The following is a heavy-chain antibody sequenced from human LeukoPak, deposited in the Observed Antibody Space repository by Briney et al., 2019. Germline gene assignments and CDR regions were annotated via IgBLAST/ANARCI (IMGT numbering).Heavy chain of an antibody. D-gene: IGHD3-9*01. V-gene: IGHV3-7*01. CDR2: INQDGSEK. Sequence: PGGSLRLSCEASGFRFGGFWMNWVRQAPGKGPERVANINQDGSEKLYVDSVKGRFTISRDNAKNSLYLQMNSLRVEDTAVYYCTKSADDYDILTGYDYWGQGTLVTVSS. J-gene: IGHJ4*02. CDR1: GFRFGGFW. CDR3: TKSADDYDILTGYDY.